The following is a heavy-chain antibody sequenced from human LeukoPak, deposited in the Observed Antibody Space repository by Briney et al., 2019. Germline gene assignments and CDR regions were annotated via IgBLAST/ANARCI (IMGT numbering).Heavy chain of an antibody. V-gene: IGHV3-15*01. CDR1: GFTFSNAW. Sequence: GGSLRLSCAASGFTFSNAWMSCVRQAPGKGLEWVGRIKSKTYGGTIDYAAPVKGRFTISRDDSENTLYLQMNSLKIEDTAVYYCTTYSSVYYHSDYWGQGTLVTVSS. D-gene: IGHD3-22*01. CDR3: TTYSSVYYHSDY. CDR2: IKSKTYGGTI. J-gene: IGHJ4*02.